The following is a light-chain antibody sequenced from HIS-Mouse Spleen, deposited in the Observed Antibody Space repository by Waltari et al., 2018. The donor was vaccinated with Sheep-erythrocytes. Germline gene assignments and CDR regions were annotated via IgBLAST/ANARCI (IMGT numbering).Light chain of an antibody. Sequence: QSALTQPRSVSGSPGPSVTLSCTATSSDVGGYNYVSWYQQHPGKAPNLMIYDVSKRPSGVPDRFSGSKSGNTASLTISGLQAEDEADYYCCSYAGSYNHVFATGTKVTVL. CDR3: CSYAGSYNHV. V-gene: IGLV2-11*01. J-gene: IGLJ1*01. CDR1: SSDVGGYNY. CDR2: DVS.